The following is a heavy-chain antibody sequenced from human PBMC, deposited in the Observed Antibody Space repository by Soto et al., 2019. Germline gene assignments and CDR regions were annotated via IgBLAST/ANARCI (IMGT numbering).Heavy chain of an antibody. CDR1: GFTFSRYA. J-gene: IGHJ4*02. Sequence: QVQVVESGGGVVQPGKSLRLSCAASGFTFSRYALHWVRQAPDKGLEWVTLISYDGNNKYYADSVKGRFTVSRDNSKNTLYLQMNSLRTEDTAVYYCARGEAFDYWGQGTLVTVSS. CDR2: ISYDGNNK. CDR3: ARGEAFDY. V-gene: IGHV3-30-3*01.